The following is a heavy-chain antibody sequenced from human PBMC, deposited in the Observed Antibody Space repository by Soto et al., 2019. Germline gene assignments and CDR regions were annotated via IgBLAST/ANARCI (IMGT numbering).Heavy chain of an antibody. CDR1: GFTVSSNY. D-gene: IGHD4-17*01. V-gene: IGHV3-53*02. CDR3: ARESTLTTSLGSFDS. Sequence: VQLVEIGGGLIQPGGSLRLSCAASGFTVSSNYMSWVRQAPGKGLEWVSLIYSGGGTYYADSVKGRFTISKDNSKNTLYLQMNSLRVEDTAVYYCARESTLTTSLGSFDSWGQGTLVTVSS. J-gene: IGHJ4*02. CDR2: IYSGGGT.